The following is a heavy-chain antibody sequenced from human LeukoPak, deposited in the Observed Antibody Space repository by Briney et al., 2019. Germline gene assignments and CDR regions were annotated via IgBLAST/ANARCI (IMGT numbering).Heavy chain of an antibody. J-gene: IGHJ4*02. CDR2: ISYDGSYN. CDR1: GFTFSSYG. D-gene: IGHD1-1*01. V-gene: IGHV3-30*03. Sequence: PGRSLRLSCAASGFTFSSYGMHWVRQAPGKGLEWVSVISYDGSYNYYADSVKGRFTISRDNSKNTLYLQMNSLRTEDTAVYFCARERRGSFDYWGQGTLVTVSS. CDR3: ARERRGSFDY.